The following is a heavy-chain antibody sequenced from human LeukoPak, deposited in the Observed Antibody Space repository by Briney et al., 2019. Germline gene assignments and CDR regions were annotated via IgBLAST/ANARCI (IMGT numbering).Heavy chain of an antibody. V-gene: IGHV4-59*01. CDR3: ARRYGSGSSGTFDY. D-gene: IGHD3-10*01. CDR1: GGSISSYY. J-gene: IGHJ4*02. Sequence: PSETLSLTCTVSGGSISSYYWSWIRQPPGKGLEWIAYIYYSGSTNYNPSLKSRVTISVDMSKNQFSLKLSSVTAADTAVYYCARRYGSGSSGTFDYWGQGTLVTVSS. CDR2: IYYSGST.